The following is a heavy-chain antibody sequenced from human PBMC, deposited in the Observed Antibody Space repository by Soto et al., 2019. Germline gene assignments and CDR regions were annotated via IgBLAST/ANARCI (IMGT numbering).Heavy chain of an antibody. CDR3: AREGLDYVWGSRLYYYYGMDV. V-gene: IGHV4-61*01. J-gene: IGHJ6*02. Sequence: SETLSLTCTVSGGSVSSGSYYWGWIRQPPGKGLEWIGYIYYSGSTNYNPSLKSRVTISVDTSKNQFSLKLSSVTAADTAVYYCAREGLDYVWGSRLYYYYGMDVWGQGTTVTVSS. CDR1: GGSVSSGSYY. CDR2: IYYSGST. D-gene: IGHD3-16*01.